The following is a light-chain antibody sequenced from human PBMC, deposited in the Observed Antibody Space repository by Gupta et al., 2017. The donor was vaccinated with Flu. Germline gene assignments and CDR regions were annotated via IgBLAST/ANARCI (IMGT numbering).Light chain of an antibody. J-gene: IGLJ1*01. CDR2: DVS. CDR1: SSDVGGYNY. V-gene: IGLV2-14*03. CDR3: SSYISSATLEYV. Sequence: QSAPTQPASVSGSPGQSITISCTGTSSDVGGYNYVSWYQHHPGKAPRLMIYDVSIRPSGVSDRFSGSKSGNTASLTISGLQAEDEADYYCSSYISSATLEYVFGTGTTVTVL.